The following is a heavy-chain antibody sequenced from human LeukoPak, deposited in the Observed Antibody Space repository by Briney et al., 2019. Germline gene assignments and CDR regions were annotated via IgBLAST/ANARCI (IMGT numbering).Heavy chain of an antibody. CDR1: GFTFSSYG. CDR3: AKDSGQLGYCRSTSCPN. CDR2: IRYDGSNK. D-gene: IGHD2-2*01. Sequence: PGGSLRLSCAASGFTFSSYGMHWVRLAPGKGLEWVACIRYDGSNKYYADSVKGRFTISRDNSKNTLYLQMNSLRAEDTAVYYCAKDSGQLGYCRSTSCPNWGQGTMVTVSS. J-gene: IGHJ4*02. V-gene: IGHV3-30*02.